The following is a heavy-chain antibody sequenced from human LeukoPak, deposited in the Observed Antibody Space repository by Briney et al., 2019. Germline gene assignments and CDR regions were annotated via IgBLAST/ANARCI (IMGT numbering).Heavy chain of an antibody. V-gene: IGHV4-38-2*02. J-gene: IGHJ6*03. D-gene: IGHD6-13*01. CDR2: IYHSGIV. CDR3: ARQASSWYYYYHMDV. CDR1: NYSISSAYY. Sequence: SETLSLTCTVSNYSISSAYYWGWIRQPPGKGLEWIGSIYHSGIVYYNPSLKSRVTISVDTSKNQFSLRLRSVTAADTAVYYCARQASSWYYYYHMDVWGKGTTVTISS.